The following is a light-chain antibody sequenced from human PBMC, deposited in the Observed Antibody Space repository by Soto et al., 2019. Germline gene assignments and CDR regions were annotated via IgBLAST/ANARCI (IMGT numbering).Light chain of an antibody. V-gene: IGKV3-20*01. CDR1: QSVSSSY. CDR2: GAS. J-gene: IGKJ1*01. Sequence: EIVLTQSPGTLSLSPGEIATLSFRASQSVSSSYLAWYQQKPGQAPRLLMYGASSRATGIPDRFSGSGSGTDFTLTISRLEPEDFAVYSCQQYATSPWTFGQGTKVDIK. CDR3: QQYATSPWT.